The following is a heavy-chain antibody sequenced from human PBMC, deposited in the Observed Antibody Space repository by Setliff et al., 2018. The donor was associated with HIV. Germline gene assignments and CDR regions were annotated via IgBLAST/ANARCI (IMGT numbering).Heavy chain of an antibody. J-gene: IGHJ4*01. V-gene: IGHV4-34*01. Sequence: SETLSLTCTVYGESFSGYYWSWIRQPAGKGLEWLGEINHSGRAKYNPSLKSRASISADTSKNQFSLRLTSVTASYTAVCYCARGAPYCNHGICHLFDYWGHGNLVTVSS. CDR2: INHSGRA. CDR1: GESFSGYY. D-gene: IGHD2-8*01. CDR3: ARGAPYCNHGICHLFDY.